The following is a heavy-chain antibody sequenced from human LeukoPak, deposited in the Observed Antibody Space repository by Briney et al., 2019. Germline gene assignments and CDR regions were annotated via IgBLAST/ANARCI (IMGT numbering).Heavy chain of an antibody. J-gene: IGHJ4*02. Sequence: PGGSLRLSCTVSGLTFSTFLMHWVRQPPGRGLVWVSHINPDGRTTTYADSVRGRFTISRDNAKNTLYLQMNSLRADDTGVYFCVRDAETAGSDYWGQGTLVTVSS. CDR3: VRDAETAGSDY. D-gene: IGHD1-14*01. CDR2: INPDGRTT. CDR1: GLTFSTFL. V-gene: IGHV3-74*01.